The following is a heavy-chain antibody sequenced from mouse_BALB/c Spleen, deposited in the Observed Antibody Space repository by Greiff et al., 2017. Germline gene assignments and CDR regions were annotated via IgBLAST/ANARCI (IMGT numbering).Heavy chain of an antibody. CDR3: AGYDGYTWFAY. CDR2: INPSNGRT. Sequence: VQLQESGAELVKPGASVKLSCKASGYTFTSYWMHWVKQRPGQGLEWIGEINPSNGRTNYNEKFKSKATLTVDKSSSTAYMQLSSLTSEDSAVYYCAGYDGYTWFAYWGQGTLVTVSA. V-gene: IGHV1S81*02. CDR1: GYTFTSYW. D-gene: IGHD2-3*01. J-gene: IGHJ3*01.